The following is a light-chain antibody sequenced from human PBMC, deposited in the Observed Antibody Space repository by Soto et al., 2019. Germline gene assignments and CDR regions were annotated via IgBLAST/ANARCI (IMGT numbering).Light chain of an antibody. Sequence: QAVLTQPLSASGSPGQSVTVSCTGIGGDVRDSNYVSWYQQHPGKAPKLIIYEVTMRPSGVPDRFSGSKSGNTASLTVSGLQAEDEADYYCLAGNNNRVFGSGTKLTVL. J-gene: IGLJ1*01. CDR2: EVT. V-gene: IGLV2-8*01. CDR3: LAGNNNRV. CDR1: GGDVRDSNY.